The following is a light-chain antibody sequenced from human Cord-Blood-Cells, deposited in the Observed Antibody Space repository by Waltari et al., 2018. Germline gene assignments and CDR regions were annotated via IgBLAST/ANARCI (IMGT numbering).Light chain of an antibody. Sequence: EIVLSQSPATLSLSPGERATLSCRASQSVSTYLAWYQQKPGQAPGLLIYDASNRATGIPARFSGSGSGTDFTLTISSLGPEDFAVYYCQQRSNWPITFGQWTRLEIK. CDR2: DAS. V-gene: IGKV3-11*01. CDR3: QQRSNWPIT. J-gene: IGKJ5*01. CDR1: QSVSTY.